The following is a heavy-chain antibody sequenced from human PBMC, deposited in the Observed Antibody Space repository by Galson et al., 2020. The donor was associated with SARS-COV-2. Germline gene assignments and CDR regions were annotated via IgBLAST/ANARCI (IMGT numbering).Heavy chain of an antibody. J-gene: IGHJ4*02. D-gene: IGHD1-1*01. CDR1: GYSFTSYW. CDR2: IDPSDSYT. Sequence: GESLKISCKGSGYSFTSYWISWVRQMPGKGLEWMGRIDPSDSYTNYSPSFQGHVTISADKSISTAYLQWSSLKASDTAMYYCARRGSIGDGYNLNDYWGQGTLVTGSS. V-gene: IGHV5-10-1*01. CDR3: ARRGSIGDGYNLNDY.